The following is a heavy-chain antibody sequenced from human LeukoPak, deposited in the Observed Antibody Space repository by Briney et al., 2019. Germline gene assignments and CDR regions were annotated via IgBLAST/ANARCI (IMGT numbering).Heavy chain of an antibody. D-gene: IGHD6-13*01. CDR3: ARESIAAAGTPGGLVWFDP. CDR1: GGTFSSYA. CDR2: IIPIFGTA. Sequence: GSSVKVSCKASGGTFSSYAISWVRQAPGQGLEWMGGIIPIFGTANYAQKFQGRVTITADESTSTAYMELNSLRSEDTAVYYCARESIAAAGTPGGLVWFDPWGQGTLVTVSS. V-gene: IGHV1-69*01. J-gene: IGHJ5*02.